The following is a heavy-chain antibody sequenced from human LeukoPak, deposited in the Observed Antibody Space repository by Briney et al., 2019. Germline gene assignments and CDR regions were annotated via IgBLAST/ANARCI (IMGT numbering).Heavy chain of an antibody. J-gene: IGHJ4*02. Sequence: SETLSLTCAVYDGSFNVYYWTWIRQSPAKGLELIGEINHSGGTMYNPSLKSRVTMSVDTSKSQFSLKLTSVTAADTAVYYCTRRAYTYDSYFFDHWGLGTLVTVSS. CDR2: INHSGGT. CDR1: DGSFNVYY. V-gene: IGHV4-34*01. D-gene: IGHD5-18*01. CDR3: TRRAYTYDSYFFDH.